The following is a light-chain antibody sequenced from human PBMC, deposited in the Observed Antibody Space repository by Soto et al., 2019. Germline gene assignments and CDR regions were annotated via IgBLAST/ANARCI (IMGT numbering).Light chain of an antibody. CDR2: EVS. CDR1: STDVCGYNY. Sequence: QSVLTQPASVSGSPGQSITISCTGSSTDVCGYNYVSWYQQHPGKAPKVMIYEVSNRPSGVSNRFSGSKSGNTASLTISGLQAEDEADYYCSSYTSSSTYVFGTGT. CDR3: SSYTSSSTYV. V-gene: IGLV2-14*01. J-gene: IGLJ1*01.